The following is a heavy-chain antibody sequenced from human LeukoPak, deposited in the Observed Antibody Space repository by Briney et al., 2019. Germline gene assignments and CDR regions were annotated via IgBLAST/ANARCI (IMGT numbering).Heavy chain of an antibody. Sequence: RASETLSLTCAVYGGSFSGYYWSWIRQPPGKGLEWIGEINHSGSTNYNPSLKSRVTISVDTSKNQFSLKLSSVTAANTAVYYCARPSGLYYYGSGSFPFDYWGQGTLVTVSS. CDR2: INHSGST. D-gene: IGHD3-10*01. CDR3: ARPSGLYYYGSGSFPFDY. J-gene: IGHJ4*02. V-gene: IGHV4-34*01. CDR1: GGSFSGYY.